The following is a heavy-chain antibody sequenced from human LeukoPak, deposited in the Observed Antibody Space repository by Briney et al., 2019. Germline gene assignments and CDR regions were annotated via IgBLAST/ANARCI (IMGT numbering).Heavy chain of an antibody. Sequence: GASVTVSCKASGGTFSSYAISWVRQAPGQGLEWMGRIIPILGIATYARKFQGRVTITADKSTSTAYMELSSLRSADTAVYYCARDSYGYWVASYYFDYWGQGTLVTVSS. CDR1: GGTFSSYA. J-gene: IGHJ4*02. D-gene: IGHD5-18*01. V-gene: IGHV1-69*04. CDR3: ARDSYGYWVASYYFDY. CDR2: IIPILGIA.